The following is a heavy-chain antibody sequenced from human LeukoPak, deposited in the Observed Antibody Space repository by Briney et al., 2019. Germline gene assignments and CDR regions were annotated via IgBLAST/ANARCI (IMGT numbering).Heavy chain of an antibody. CDR3: AAAYCGGDCPDY. Sequence: SETLSLTCAVYGGFFSGYYWSWIRQPPGKGLEWIGEINHSGSTNYNPSLKSRVTISVDTSKNQFSLKLSSVTAADTAVYYCAAAYCGGDCPDYWGQGTLVTVSS. V-gene: IGHV4-34*01. J-gene: IGHJ4*02. CDR1: GGFFSGYY. CDR2: INHSGST. D-gene: IGHD2-21*02.